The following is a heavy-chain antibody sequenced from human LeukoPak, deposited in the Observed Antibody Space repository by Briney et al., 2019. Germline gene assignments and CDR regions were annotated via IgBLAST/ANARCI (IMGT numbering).Heavy chain of an antibody. V-gene: IGHV3-30*02. D-gene: IGHD5-12*01. CDR1: GFTFRNYG. CDR2: IRYHGNDK. Sequence: GGSLRLSCAASGFTFRNYGIHWVRQAPGQGLQWVAFIRYHGNDKYYADSVKGRFTVSRDNSESTLYLQMNSLRTEDTAVYYCAKDLVATGRYFDYWGQGTPVTVSS. J-gene: IGHJ4*02. CDR3: AKDLVATGRYFDY.